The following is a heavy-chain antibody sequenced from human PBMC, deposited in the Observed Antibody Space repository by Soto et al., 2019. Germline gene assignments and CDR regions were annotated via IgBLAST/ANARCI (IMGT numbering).Heavy chain of an antibody. CDR1: GFTFSRYA. V-gene: IGHV3-23*01. D-gene: IGHD3-3*01. Sequence: GGSLRLSCAASGFTFSRYAMSWVRQAPGKGLEWVSAISGSGGSTYYADSVKGRFTISRDNSKNTLYLQMNSLRAEDTAVYYCAKIYEPDPHRVFGVVIPFYYYYMDVWGKGTTVTVSS. CDR2: ISGSGGST. CDR3: AKIYEPDPHRVFGVVIPFYYYYMDV. J-gene: IGHJ6*03.